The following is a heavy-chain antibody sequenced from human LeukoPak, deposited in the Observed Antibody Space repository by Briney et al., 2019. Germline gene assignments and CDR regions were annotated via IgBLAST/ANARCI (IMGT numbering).Heavy chain of an antibody. Sequence: PGGSLRLSCAASGFTFDDYAMHWVRQAPGKGLEWVSGISWNSGSIGYADSVKGRFTISRDNAKNSLYLQMNSLRAEDMALYYCAKELGYCSSTSCYGFDYWGQGTLVTVSS. D-gene: IGHD2-2*01. CDR1: GFTFDDYA. J-gene: IGHJ4*02. CDR3: AKELGYCSSTSCYGFDY. V-gene: IGHV3-9*03. CDR2: ISWNSGSI.